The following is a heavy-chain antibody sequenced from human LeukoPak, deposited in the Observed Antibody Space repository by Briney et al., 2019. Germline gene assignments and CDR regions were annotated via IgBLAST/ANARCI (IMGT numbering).Heavy chain of an antibody. J-gene: IGHJ5*02. Sequence: GGSLRLSCAASGFTFDGHTMSWVRQAPGKGLEWVSGINWNGGSTGYADSVKGRFTISRDNAKNSLYLQMNSLRAEDTALYYCARDRYYGSGSYYNGGWFDPWGQETLVTVSS. CDR1: GFTFDGHT. V-gene: IGHV3-20*04. CDR3: ARDRYYGSGSYYNGGWFDP. D-gene: IGHD3-10*01. CDR2: INWNGGST.